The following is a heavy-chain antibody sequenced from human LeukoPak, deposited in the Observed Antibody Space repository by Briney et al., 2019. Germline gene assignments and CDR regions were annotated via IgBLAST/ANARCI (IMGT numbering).Heavy chain of an antibody. Sequence: PSETLSLTCAVYGGSFSGYYWSWIRQPPGKGLEWIGEINHSGSTNYNPSLKSRVTISVDTSKNHFSLKLSSVTAADTAVYYCARETPAVMTPKAVAFDIWGPGTTVTVSS. J-gene: IGHJ3*02. CDR1: GGSFSGYY. CDR2: INHSGST. D-gene: IGHD4-23*01. V-gene: IGHV4-34*01. CDR3: ARETPAVMTPKAVAFDI.